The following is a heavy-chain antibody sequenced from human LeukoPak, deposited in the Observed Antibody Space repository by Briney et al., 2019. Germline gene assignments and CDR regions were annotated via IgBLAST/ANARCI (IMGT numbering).Heavy chain of an antibody. CDR2: IAANGNDK. CDR1: GFTFRKYW. CDR3: AREVFFQFDN. J-gene: IGHJ4*02. Sequence: GGPLTLSCAASGFTFRKYWMAWVRQAPGRGLEWVATIAANGNDKDYEDALQGRFTISRDNARNSLSLRIDSLRAEDTAQYYCAREVFFQFDNWGQGALVTVSS. V-gene: IGHV3-7*03.